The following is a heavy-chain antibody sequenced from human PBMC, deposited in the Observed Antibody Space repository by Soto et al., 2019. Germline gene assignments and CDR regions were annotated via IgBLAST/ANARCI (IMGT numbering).Heavy chain of an antibody. D-gene: IGHD5-18*01. CDR2: TGGSGGVT. V-gene: IGHV3-23*01. CDR3: AKGHPSDGYGSFSPEDDAFDI. CDR1: GFMFSTYA. Sequence: EVQLLESGGGLVQPGGSLRLSCAGSGFMFSTYAMSWVRQAPGKGLEWVSGTGGSGGVTYYADSVKGRFAVSRDYSMNSVLLQMISLRAGDTAVYYWAKGHPSDGYGSFSPEDDAFDIWGQGTMVTVSS. J-gene: IGHJ3*02.